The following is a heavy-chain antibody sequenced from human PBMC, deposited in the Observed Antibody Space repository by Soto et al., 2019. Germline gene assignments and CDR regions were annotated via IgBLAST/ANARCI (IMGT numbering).Heavy chain of an antibody. V-gene: IGHV1-69*01. CDR1: GGTFSSYA. D-gene: IGHD3-10*01. Sequence: QVQLVQSGAEVKKPGSSVKVSCKASGGTFSSYAISWVRQAPGQGLEWMGGIIPIFGTANYAQKFQGRGTITADEATSTAYMELSSLRSEDTAVYYCARTPITIRVYYYYGMDVWGQGTTVTVSS. CDR2: IIPIFGTA. CDR3: ARTPITIRVYYYYGMDV. J-gene: IGHJ6*02.